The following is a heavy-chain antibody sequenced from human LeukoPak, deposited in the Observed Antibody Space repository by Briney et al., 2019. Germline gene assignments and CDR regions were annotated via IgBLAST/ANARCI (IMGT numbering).Heavy chain of an antibody. CDR2: ISSSTSYI. J-gene: IGHJ4*02. CDR1: GFTFSSYE. Sequence: KSGGSLRLSCAASGFTFSSYEMNWVRQAPGKGLEWVSSISSSTSYIYYADSVKGRFTISRDNAKNSLYLQMNSLRAEDTAVYYCARDSGWGGYYMPLGPDYWGQGTLVTVSS. CDR3: ARDSGWGGYYMPLGPDY. D-gene: IGHD3-3*01. V-gene: IGHV3-21*01.